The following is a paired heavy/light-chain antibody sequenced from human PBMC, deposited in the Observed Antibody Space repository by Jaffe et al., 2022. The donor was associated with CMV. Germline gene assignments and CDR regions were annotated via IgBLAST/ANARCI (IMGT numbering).Heavy chain of an antibody. CDR2: IGSGGFTT. D-gene: IGHD2-15*01. J-gene: IGHJ4*02. CDR1: GFSFSDSY. Sequence: QVQLVESGGGLVKPGGSLRLSCAASGFSFSDSYMSWIRQAPGKGLEWISYIGSGGFTTYYAGSVKGRFTISRDDATNSLYLQMSSLRADDTAVYYCAAGDGGTKWYAPGDWGLGTLVTVSS. V-gene: IGHV3-11*01. CDR3: AAGDGGTKWYAPGD.
Light chain of an antibody. CDR3: QRYDSFSKT. V-gene: IGKV1-5*03. CDR1: QSIGNW. Sequence: DIQMTQSPSTLSASVGDRVTITCRASQSIGNWLAWYQQRPGKAPKLLIYEAFTLESGVPSRFSGSGSGTEFTLTISSLQPDDFATYYCQRYDSFSKTFGQGTKVEIK. J-gene: IGKJ1*01. CDR2: EAF.